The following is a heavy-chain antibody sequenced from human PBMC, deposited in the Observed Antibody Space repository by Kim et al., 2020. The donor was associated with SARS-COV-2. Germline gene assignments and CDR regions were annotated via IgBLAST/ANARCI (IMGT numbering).Heavy chain of an antibody. CDR3: AALGLVGAKEDNAFDI. J-gene: IGHJ3*02. D-gene: IGHD1-26*01. CDR2: IVVGSGNT. CDR1: GFTFTSSA. V-gene: IGHV1-58*01. Sequence: SVKVSCKASGFTFTSSAVQWVRQARGQRLEWIGWIVVGSGNTNYAQKFQERVTITRDMSTSTAYMELSSLRSEDTAVYYCAALGLVGAKEDNAFDIWGQGTMVTVSS.